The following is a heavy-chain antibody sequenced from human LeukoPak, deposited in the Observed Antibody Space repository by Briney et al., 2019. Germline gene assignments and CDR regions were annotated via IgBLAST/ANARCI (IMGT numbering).Heavy chain of an antibody. J-gene: IGHJ5*02. D-gene: IGHD6-13*01. V-gene: IGHV3-23*01. CDR2: ISGGGGST. Sequence: GGSLRLSCAASGFAFSSYAMSWVRQAPGKGLEWVSAISGGGGSTYYADSVKGRFTISRDNSKNTLYLQMNSLRAEDTAVYYCAKASLQTGYSSSWYAYNWFDPWGQGTLVTVSS. CDR1: GFAFSSYA. CDR3: AKASLQTGYSSSWYAYNWFDP.